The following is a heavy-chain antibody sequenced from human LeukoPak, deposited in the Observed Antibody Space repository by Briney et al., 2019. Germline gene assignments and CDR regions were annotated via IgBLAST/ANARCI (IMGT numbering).Heavy chain of an antibody. CDR2: ISAYNGNT. CDR1: GYTFTSYG. J-gene: IGHJ6*02. CDR3: ARLKAARPLYYYYGMDV. D-gene: IGHD6-6*01. V-gene: IGHV1-18*01. Sequence: ASVKVSCKASGYTFTSYGISWVRQAPGQGLEWMGWISAYNGNTSYAQKLQGRVTMTTDTSTSTAYMELRSLRSDDTAVYYCARLKAARPLYYYYGMDVWGQGTTVTVSS.